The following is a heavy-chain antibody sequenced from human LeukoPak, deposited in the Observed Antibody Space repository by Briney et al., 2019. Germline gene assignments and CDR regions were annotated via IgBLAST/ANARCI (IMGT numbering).Heavy chain of an antibody. CDR1: GYTFTSYY. V-gene: IGHV1-46*01. CDR2: INPSGGST. J-gene: IGHJ1*01. Sequence: ASVKVSCKASGYTFTSYYMHWVRQAPGQGLEWMGIINPSGGSTSYAQKFQGRVTTTRDTSTSTVYMELSSLRSEDTAVYYCARDKAVTTEVTQHFQHWGQGTLVTVSS. CDR3: ARDKAVTTEVTQHFQH. D-gene: IGHD4-23*01.